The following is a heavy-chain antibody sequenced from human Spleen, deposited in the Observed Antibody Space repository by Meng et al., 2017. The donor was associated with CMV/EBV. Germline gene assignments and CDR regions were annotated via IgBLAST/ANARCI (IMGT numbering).Heavy chain of an antibody. D-gene: IGHD7-27*01. J-gene: IGHJ4*02. V-gene: IGHV1-2*02. Sequence: ASVKVSCKASGYTFTAHYFHWVRQSPGQGLEWMGWIHPHRGDTNYAQKFQGRVTLTRDTSINTGYMELTRLTSDDTAVYYRARDNNRGPDYWGQGTLVTVSS. CDR2: IHPHRGDT. CDR1: GYTFTAHY. CDR3: ARDNNRGPDY.